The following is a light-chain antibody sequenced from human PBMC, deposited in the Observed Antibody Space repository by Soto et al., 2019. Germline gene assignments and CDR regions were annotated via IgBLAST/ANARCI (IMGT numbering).Light chain of an antibody. CDR1: QSVSSSY. CDR2: GAS. V-gene: IGKV3-20*01. J-gene: IGKJ1*01. CDR3: QQYGSSPRT. Sequence: EIVLTQSPGTLSLSPGERATLSCRASQSVSSSYLGWYQQKPGQAPRLLMYGASSRATGIPERFSDSGSGTDFTLTISRLEPEDFAVYYCQQYGSSPRTFGQGTKVEIK.